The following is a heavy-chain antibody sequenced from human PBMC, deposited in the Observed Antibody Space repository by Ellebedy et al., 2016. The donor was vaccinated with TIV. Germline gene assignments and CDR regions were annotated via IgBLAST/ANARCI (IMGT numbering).Heavy chain of an antibody. Sequence: PGGSLRLSCAASGFTFSGYGMHWVRQAPGKGLEWVAFIRYDGSDIYYADSVKGRFTISRDNSKNTLYLQMNSLRAEDTAVYYCAKTMRNGMDVWGQGTTVTVSS. J-gene: IGHJ6*02. CDR3: AKTMRNGMDV. CDR1: GFTFSGYG. D-gene: IGHD3-22*01. V-gene: IGHV3-30*02. CDR2: IRYDGSDI.